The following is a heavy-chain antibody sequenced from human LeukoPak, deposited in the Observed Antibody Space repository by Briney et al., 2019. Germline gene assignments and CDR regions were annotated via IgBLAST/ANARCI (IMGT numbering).Heavy chain of an antibody. J-gene: IGHJ4*02. V-gene: IGHV3-7*04. Sequence: QPGRSLRLSCAASGFTLSRYWMSWVRQAPGKGLEWVANIKHDGSEKYYVDSVKGRFTISRDNAKNSLYLQMNSLRGEDTAVYYCARDRDYYNYFEYWGQGTLVTVSS. CDR3: ARDRDYYNYFEY. CDR1: GFTLSRYW. CDR2: IKHDGSEK. D-gene: IGHD3-10*01.